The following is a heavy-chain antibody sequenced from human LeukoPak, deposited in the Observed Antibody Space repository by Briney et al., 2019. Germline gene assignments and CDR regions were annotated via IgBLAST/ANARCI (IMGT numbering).Heavy chain of an antibody. Sequence: ASVKASCKASGYTFTRYGISWVRQAPGQGLEWMGWISVDNGNTKYAQKLQGRVTMTTDTSTSTAYMELRSLRSDDTAVYYCARDPSLDSSSWYNYWGQGTLVTVSS. V-gene: IGHV1-18*01. D-gene: IGHD6-13*01. CDR1: GYTFTRYG. CDR3: ARDPSLDSSSWYNY. J-gene: IGHJ4*02. CDR2: ISVDNGNT.